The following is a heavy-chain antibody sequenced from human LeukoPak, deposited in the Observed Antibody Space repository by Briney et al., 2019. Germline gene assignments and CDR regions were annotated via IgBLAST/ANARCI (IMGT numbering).Heavy chain of an antibody. Sequence: SETLSLTCAVYGGSFSGYYWSWIRQPPGKGLEWIGEINHSGSTNYNPSLKSRVTMSVDTSKNQFSLKLSSVTAADTAVYYCARRRGYSYGWDAFDIWGQGTMVTVSS. J-gene: IGHJ3*02. CDR3: ARRRGYSYGWDAFDI. CDR1: GGSFSGYY. D-gene: IGHD5-18*01. V-gene: IGHV4-34*01. CDR2: INHSGST.